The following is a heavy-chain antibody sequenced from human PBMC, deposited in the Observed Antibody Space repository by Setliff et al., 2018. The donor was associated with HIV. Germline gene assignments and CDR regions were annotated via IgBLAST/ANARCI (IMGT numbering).Heavy chain of an antibody. Sequence: SETLSLTCTVSGGSISSYYWSWIRQPPGKGLEWIGHISYSGTTNYNPSLKSRVTISVDTSKNQFSLKLSSVTAADTAVYYCASLDFWSGYMWGQGTLVTVSS. J-gene: IGHJ4*02. D-gene: IGHD3-3*01. V-gene: IGHV4-59*08. CDR2: ISYSGTT. CDR1: GGSISSYY. CDR3: ASLDFWSGYM.